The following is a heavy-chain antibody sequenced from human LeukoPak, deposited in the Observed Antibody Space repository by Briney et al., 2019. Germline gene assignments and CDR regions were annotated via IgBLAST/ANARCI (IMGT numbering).Heavy chain of an antibody. J-gene: IGHJ4*02. CDR1: GFTFSSYW. Sequence: GGSLRLSCEASGFTFSSYWMHWVRQAPGKGLVWVSRIESDGSSTSYAESVKGRFTISRDNAKNSLYLQMNSLRDEDSAVYYCARDQGIFDYWGQGTLVTVSS. V-gene: IGHV3-74*01. CDR2: IESDGSST. CDR3: ARDQGIFDY.